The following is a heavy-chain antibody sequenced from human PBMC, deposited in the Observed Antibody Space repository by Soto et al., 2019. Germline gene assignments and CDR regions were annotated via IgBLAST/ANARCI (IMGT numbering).Heavy chain of an antibody. D-gene: IGHD1-1*01. J-gene: IGHJ6*02. CDR3: ARGTTTSAFSAMDV. CDR2: ISYDGDNK. Sequence: QVQLVESGGGVVQPGRSLRLSCAASGFTFSYHALNWVRQAPGKGLEWVAVISYDGDNKYIAESVKGSVTISRDNSKNTVSPQKNSLRTEDTAMYFCARGTTTSAFSAMDVWGQGTTVTVSS. CDR1: GFTFSYHA. V-gene: IGHV3-30-3*01.